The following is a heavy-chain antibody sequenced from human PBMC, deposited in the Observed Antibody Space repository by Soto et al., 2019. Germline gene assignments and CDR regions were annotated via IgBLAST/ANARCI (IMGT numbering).Heavy chain of an antibody. CDR3: ARRKTRPEAFDY. CDR2: IYYSGGA. J-gene: IGHJ4*02. CDR1: GGSISSYY. Sequence: SETLSLTCTVSGGSISSYYWTWIRQSPGKGLEWIGYIYYSGGANYNPSLKSRVTISLDTSKNQFSLKLTSVTAADTAVYYCARRKTRPEAFDYWGPGTLVTVSS. V-gene: IGHV4-59*08. D-gene: IGHD6-25*01.